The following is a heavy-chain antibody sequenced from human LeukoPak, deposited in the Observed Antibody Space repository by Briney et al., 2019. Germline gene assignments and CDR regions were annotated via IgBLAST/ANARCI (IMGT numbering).Heavy chain of an antibody. D-gene: IGHD6-19*01. CDR1: GYSFTSYC. CDR3: ARQVAGTVHDAFDI. V-gene: IGHV5-51*01. CDR2: IYPGVSDT. Sequence: SIKISSMGYGYSFTSYCNGWVRHLPRKDLDWLRIIYPGVSDTRYSPSFQGHVTISADKSISTAYLHSSSLKASDTAMYYCARQVAGTVHDAFDIWGQGPMVTVSS. J-gene: IGHJ3*02.